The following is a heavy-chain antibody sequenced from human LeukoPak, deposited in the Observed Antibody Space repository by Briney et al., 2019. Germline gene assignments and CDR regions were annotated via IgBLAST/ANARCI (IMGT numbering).Heavy chain of an antibody. V-gene: IGHV1-18*01. Sequence: ASVKVSCKASGYTFTSYGISWVRQAPGQGLEWMGWISAYNGNTNYAQKLQGRVTMTTDTSTSTAYMELWSLRSDDTAVYYCARDIQAYCSSTSCYRYGMDVWGQGTTVTVSS. CDR1: GYTFTSYG. D-gene: IGHD2-2*01. CDR2: ISAYNGNT. CDR3: ARDIQAYCSSTSCYRYGMDV. J-gene: IGHJ6*02.